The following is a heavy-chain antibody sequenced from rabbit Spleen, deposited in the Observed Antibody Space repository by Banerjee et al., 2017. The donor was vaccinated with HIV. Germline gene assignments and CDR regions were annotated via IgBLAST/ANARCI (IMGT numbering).Heavy chain of an antibody. Sequence: QEQLVESGGGLVTPEGSLTLTCKASGFSLSEKEVMCWVRQAPGKGLEWIGCINTITGKTVYATWAKGRFTISRASSTTVFLQMTRLTVADTATYFCARDGAGGSYFALWGPGTLVTVS. CDR2: INTITGKT. CDR1: GFSLSEKEV. CDR3: ARDGAGGSYFAL. V-gene: IGHV1S45*01. D-gene: IGHD8-1*01. J-gene: IGHJ4*01.